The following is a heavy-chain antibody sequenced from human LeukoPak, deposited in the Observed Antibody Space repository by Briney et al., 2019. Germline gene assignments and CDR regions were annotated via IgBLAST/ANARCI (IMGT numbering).Heavy chain of an antibody. CDR2: IGSSSRDK. D-gene: IGHD6-19*01. Sequence: GGSLRLSCVASGYTFNTRTMNWVRQAPGKGLEWLSSIGSSSRDKYYADSVKGRFTISRDNAKNSLSLQMNSLRAEDTAVYYCARDSRLCRSSDCRGDAFDIWGQGTMVTVSS. J-gene: IGHJ3*02. CDR1: GYTFNTRT. CDR3: ARDSRLCRSSDCRGDAFDI. V-gene: IGHV3-21*01.